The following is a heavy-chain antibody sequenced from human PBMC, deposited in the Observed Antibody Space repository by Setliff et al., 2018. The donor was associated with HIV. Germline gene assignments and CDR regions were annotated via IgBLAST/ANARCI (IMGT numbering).Heavy chain of an antibody. J-gene: IGHJ3*02. CDR3: TRRDNSVSGYYTDHAFDI. Sequence: LSLTCALSGDSVTSSSWWSWVRQPPGKGLEWIGEIYRSGSTNYNPSLKSRVTISLDKSKNQFSLKVNSVTAADTAVYYCTRRDNSVSGYYTDHAFDIWGQGTLVTVSS. V-gene: IGHV4-4*02. CDR2: IYRSGST. CDR1: GDSVTSSSW. D-gene: IGHD3-22*01.